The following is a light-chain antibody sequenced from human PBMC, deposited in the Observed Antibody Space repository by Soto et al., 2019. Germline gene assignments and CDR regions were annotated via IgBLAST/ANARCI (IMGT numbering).Light chain of an antibody. CDR1: QSISTF. V-gene: IGKV3-11*01. CDR2: DAS. CDR3: QQRANWPPLT. J-gene: IGKJ4*01. Sequence: EIVLTQSPATLSFSPGERATLSCRASQSISTFLAWYQQKPGQAPRLPIYDASYRATGIPARFSGSGSGTDFTLTISSLEPEDFAVYYCQQRANWPPLTFGGGTKVDIK.